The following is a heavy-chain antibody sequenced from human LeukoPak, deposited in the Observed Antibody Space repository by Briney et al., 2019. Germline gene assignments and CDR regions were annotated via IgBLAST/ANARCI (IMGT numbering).Heavy chain of an antibody. Sequence: GGSLRLSCAASGFTFSSYWMSWVRQAPGKGLEWVADIKQDGSEKYYVDSVKGRFTISRDNAKNSLYLQMNSLRAEDTAVYYCARLRRYNIVVITYFDYWGQGTLVTVSS. CDR1: GFTFSSYW. CDR2: IKQDGSEK. V-gene: IGHV3-7*01. J-gene: IGHJ4*02. CDR3: ARLRRYNIVVITYFDY. D-gene: IGHD3-22*01.